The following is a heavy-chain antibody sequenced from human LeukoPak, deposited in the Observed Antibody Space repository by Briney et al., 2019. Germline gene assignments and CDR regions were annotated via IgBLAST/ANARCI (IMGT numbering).Heavy chain of an antibody. V-gene: IGHV3-15*01. CDR3: TTGNQLRYFDWLLYGNWFEP. J-gene: IGHJ5*02. CDR2: IKSKTDGGTT. D-gene: IGHD3-9*01. CDR1: GFTFSNAW. Sequence: PGGSLRLSCAASGFTFSNAWMSWVRQAPGKGLEWVGRIKSKTDGGTTDYAAPVKGRFTISRDDSKNTLYLQTNSLKTGDTAVYYCTTGNQLRYFDWLLYGNWFEPWGQGTLVTVSS.